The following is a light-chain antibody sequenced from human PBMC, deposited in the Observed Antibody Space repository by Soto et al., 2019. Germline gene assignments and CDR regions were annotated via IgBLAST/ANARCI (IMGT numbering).Light chain of an antibody. CDR3: AAWDDSLDGPV. V-gene: IGLV1-47*01. CDR1: SSNIGVNY. Sequence: QSVLTQPPSASGTPGQRVTISCSGSSSNIGVNYVYWYLQLPGTAPKLLIYRNNQRPSGVPDRFSGSKSGTSASLAISGLRSEDEADYYCAAWDDSLDGPVFGTGTKDTVL. CDR2: RNN. J-gene: IGLJ1*01.